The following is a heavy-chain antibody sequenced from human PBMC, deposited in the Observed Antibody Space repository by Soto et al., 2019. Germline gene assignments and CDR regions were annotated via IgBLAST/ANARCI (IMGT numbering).Heavy chain of an antibody. CDR2: INHSGST. V-gene: IGHV4-34*01. Sequence: QVQLQQWGAGLLKPSETLSLTCAVYGGSFSGYYWNWIRQPPGKGLEWIGEINHSGSTNYNPSLKSRVTISVDTAKNQFSLKLSSVTAADTAVYYCARERILTGYSYHDAFDIWGQGTMVTVSS. CDR3: ARERILTGYSYHDAFDI. D-gene: IGHD3-9*01. J-gene: IGHJ3*02. CDR1: GGSFSGYY.